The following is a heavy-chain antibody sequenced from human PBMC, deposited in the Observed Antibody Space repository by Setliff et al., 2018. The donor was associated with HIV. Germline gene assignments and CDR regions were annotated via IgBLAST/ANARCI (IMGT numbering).Heavy chain of an antibody. J-gene: IGHJ4*02. V-gene: IGHV3-74*01. CDR2: INSDGSST. CDR1: GFTLSRYW. Sequence: GGSLRLSCVASGFTLSRYWMHWVRQAPGKGLVWVSRINSDGSSTGYADSVEGRFTISRDNAKNSVYLQMNSLRADDTAVYYCAKPRLYNSALENWGQGTLVTVSS. CDR3: AKPRLYNSALEN. D-gene: IGHD1-1*01.